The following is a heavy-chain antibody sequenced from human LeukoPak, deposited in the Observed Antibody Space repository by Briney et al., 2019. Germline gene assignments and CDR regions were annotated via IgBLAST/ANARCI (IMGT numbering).Heavy chain of an antibody. CDR3: ARDVLGFYYHYYYTDV. CDR2: ISSSGRTI. V-gene: IGHV3-11*04. CDR1: GFTFSDYY. Sequence: GGSLRLSCAASGFTFSDYYMTWIRQARGKGLEWISYISSSGRTIYYAESVKGRFTISRDNANDSLYLQMNSLRAEDTAIYYCARDVLGFYYHYYYTDVWGKGTTVTVSS. J-gene: IGHJ6*03. D-gene: IGHD3-10*01.